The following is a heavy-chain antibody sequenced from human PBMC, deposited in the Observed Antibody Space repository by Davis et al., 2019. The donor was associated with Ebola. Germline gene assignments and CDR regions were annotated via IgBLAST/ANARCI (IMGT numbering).Heavy chain of an antibody. CDR2: ITGSADST. V-gene: IGHV3-23*01. CDR1: GFAFSSYV. Sequence: GGSLRLSCAAPGFAFSSYVMSWVRQAPGKGLEWVSSITGSADSTDYADSVRGRFTISRDNSKNTLFLQMNSLRVEDTAIYYCVKDQSTSGRFRAPYCLDYWGQGTLVTVSS. CDR3: VKDQSTSGRFRAPYCLDY. D-gene: IGHD2-2*01. J-gene: IGHJ4*02.